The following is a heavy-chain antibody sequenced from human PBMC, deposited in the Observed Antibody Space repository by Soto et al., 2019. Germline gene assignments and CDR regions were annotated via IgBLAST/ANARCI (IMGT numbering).Heavy chain of an antibody. V-gene: IGHV4-31*03. CDR1: GGSISSGGYY. CDR3: ASIPADYDFWSGYYRRHYYFDY. D-gene: IGHD3-3*01. CDR2: IYYSGST. J-gene: IGHJ4*02. Sequence: PSETLSLTCTVSGGSISSGGYYWSWIRQHPGKGLEWIGYIYYSGSTYYNPSLKSRVTISVDTSKNQFSLKLSSVTAADTAVYYCASIPADYDFWSGYYRRHYYFDYWGQGTLVTVSS.